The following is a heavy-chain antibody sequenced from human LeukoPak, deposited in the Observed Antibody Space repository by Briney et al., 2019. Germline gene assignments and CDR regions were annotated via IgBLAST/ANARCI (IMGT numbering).Heavy chain of an antibody. CDR3: ARGRRYFVVVLAAYDLDY. CDR1: GYTFPTYD. D-gene: IGHD2-2*01. Sequence: GASVKVSCKASGYTFPTYDINWVRQATGQGLEWMGWMNPNSGKTGYSQKFQGRITITRNTSISTAYMELSSLRFEDTAVYYCARGRRYFVVVLAAYDLDYWGQGTLVTVSS. CDR2: MNPNSGKT. V-gene: IGHV1-8*02. J-gene: IGHJ4*02.